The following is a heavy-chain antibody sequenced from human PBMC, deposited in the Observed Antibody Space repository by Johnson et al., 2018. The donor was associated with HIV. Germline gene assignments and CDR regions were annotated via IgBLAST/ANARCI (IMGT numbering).Heavy chain of an antibody. Sequence: QVQLVESGGGVVQPGGSLRLSCAASGFTFSSYGMHWVRQAPGKGLEWVAFIRYDGSNKYYADSVKGRFTISRDNSKNTLYLKMNSLGAEDTAVYYCAKDNPRLGGAFDIWGQGTMVTVSS. V-gene: IGHV3-30*02. CDR3: AKDNPRLGGAFDI. CDR1: GFTFSSYG. CDR2: IRYDGSNK. J-gene: IGHJ3*02. D-gene: IGHD3-16*01.